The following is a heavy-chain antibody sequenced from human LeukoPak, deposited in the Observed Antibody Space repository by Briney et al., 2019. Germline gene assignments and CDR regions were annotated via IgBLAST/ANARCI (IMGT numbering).Heavy chain of an antibody. J-gene: IGHJ5*02. D-gene: IGHD5-18*01. V-gene: IGHV3-48*01. Sequence: PGGSLRLSCAASGFTFSSYSMNWVRQAPGKGLEWVSYISSSSSTIYYADSVKGRFTISRDNAKNSLYLQMNSLRAEDTAVYYCARDRSGGYSYGFFWFDPWGQGTLVTVSS. CDR2: ISSSSSTI. CDR1: GFTFSSYS. CDR3: ARDRSGGYSYGFFWFDP.